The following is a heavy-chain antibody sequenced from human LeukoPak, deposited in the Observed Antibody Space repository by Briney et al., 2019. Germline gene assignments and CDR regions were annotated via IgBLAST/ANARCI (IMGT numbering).Heavy chain of an antibody. CDR1: GGSFSGYY. V-gene: IGHV4-34*01. CDR3: ARALKRKVRGSPPPYYMDV. CDR2: INHSGST. J-gene: IGHJ6*03. D-gene: IGHD3-10*01. Sequence: SETLSLTCAVYGGSFSGYYWRWIRQPPGKGLEWSGEINHSGSTNYNPSLKRRVTISVETSKNKFSLKQRCVTAADTAGYYCARALKRKVRGSPPPYYMDVWGKGTTVTVSS.